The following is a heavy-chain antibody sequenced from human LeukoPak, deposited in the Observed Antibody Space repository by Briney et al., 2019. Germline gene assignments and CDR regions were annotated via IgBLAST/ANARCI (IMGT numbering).Heavy chain of an antibody. D-gene: IGHD2-15*01. CDR1: GYTFTSYG. V-gene: IGHV1-18*01. CDR2: ISAYNGNT. J-gene: IGHJ5*02. CDR3: ARDPSPIYCSGGSCFGWFDP. Sequence: ASVKVSCKASGYTFTSYGISWVRQAPGQGLEWMGWISAYNGNTNYAQKLQGRVTMTTDTSTSTAYMELRSLRSDDTAVYYCARDPSPIYCSGGSCFGWFDPWGQGTLVTVSP.